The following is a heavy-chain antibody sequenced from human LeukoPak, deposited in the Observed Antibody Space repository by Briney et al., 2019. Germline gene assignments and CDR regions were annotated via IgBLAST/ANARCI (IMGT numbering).Heavy chain of an antibody. Sequence: TSETLSLTCTVSGDSITSTHWWSWVRQSPGKGLEWIGNSYHSDYTDYNPSLKGRATISVDKSKNQLSLKVISVTAADTAMYYCARDSKSTADAFDIWGQGTMVTVSS. V-gene: IGHV4-4*02. CDR3: ARDSKSTADAFDI. D-gene: IGHD5/OR15-5a*01. CDR2: SYHSDYT. CDR1: GDSITSTHW. J-gene: IGHJ3*02.